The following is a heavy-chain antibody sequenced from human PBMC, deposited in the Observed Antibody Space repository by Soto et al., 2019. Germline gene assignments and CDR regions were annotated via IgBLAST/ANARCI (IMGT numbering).Heavy chain of an antibody. J-gene: IGHJ4*02. Sequence: GGSLRLSCSGSGFTFRDYALAWFLQTPGKGLECVGFIRSEAYGGTPDYAASVQGRFTISRDDFRGVAYLQMDSLRSEDTGTYSCSTLPRNRRGFPFNCRGQGTQVTVSS. CDR2: IRSEAYGGTP. CDR3: STLPRNRRGFPFNC. D-gene: IGHD1-1*01. CDR1: GFTFRDYA. V-gene: IGHV3-49*03.